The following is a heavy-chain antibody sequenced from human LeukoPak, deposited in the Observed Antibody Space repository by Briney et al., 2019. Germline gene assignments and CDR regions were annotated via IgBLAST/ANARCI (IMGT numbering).Heavy chain of an antibody. CDR3: ATGLYYDFWSGYPDFAPY. CDR1: GGTFSSYA. J-gene: IGHJ4*02. V-gene: IGHV1-69*05. Sequence: SVTVSCKASGGTFSSYAISWVRQAPGQGLEWMGGIIPIFDTANYAQKFQGRVTITTDESTSTAYMELSSLRSEDTAVYYCATGLYYDFWSGYPDFAPYWGQGTLVTVSS. CDR2: IIPIFDTA. D-gene: IGHD3-3*01.